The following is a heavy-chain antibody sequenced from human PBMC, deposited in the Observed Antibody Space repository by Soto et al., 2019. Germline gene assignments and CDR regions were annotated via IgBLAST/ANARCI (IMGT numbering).Heavy chain of an antibody. V-gene: IGHV1-69*01. J-gene: IGHJ6*02. CDR3: VRGTVGHYCSSTSCYSLYYYYGMDV. CDR1: GGTFSSYA. D-gene: IGHD2-2*02. Sequence: QVQLVQSGAEVKKPGSSVKVSCKASGGTFSSYAISWVRQAPGQGLEWMGGIIPIFGTANYAQKFQGRVTITADESTSTAYMALGSLRSEDTAVYYCVRGTVGHYCSSTSCYSLYYYYGMDVWSQWTTVTVSS. CDR2: IIPIFGTA.